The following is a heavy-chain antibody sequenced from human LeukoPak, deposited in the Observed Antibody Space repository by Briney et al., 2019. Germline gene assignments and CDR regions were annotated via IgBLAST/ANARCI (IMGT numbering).Heavy chain of an antibody. CDR3: AKDGGTYSSGWYYFDY. J-gene: IGHJ4*02. CDR2: ISCDGSNK. Sequence: PGGSLRLSCAASGFTFSSYGMHWVAQAPGKGLEWVAVISCDGSNKYYADSVKGRFTISRDNSKNTLYLQMNSLRAEDTAVYYCAKDGGTYSSGWYYFDYWGQGTLVTVSS. CDR1: GFTFSSYG. V-gene: IGHV3-30*18. D-gene: IGHD6-19*01.